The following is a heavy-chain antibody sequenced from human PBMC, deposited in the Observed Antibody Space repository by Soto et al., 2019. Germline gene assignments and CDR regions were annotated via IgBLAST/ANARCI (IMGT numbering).Heavy chain of an antibody. CDR2: IYDGGSS. CDR1: GGSMSSSTYY. V-gene: IGHV4-39*01. Sequence: QLQLQESGPGLVKPSETLSLTCTVSGGSMSSSTYYWGWVRQPPGKGREWIASIYDGGSSHYHPSLKSRVTRSVDTSKNQFSLKLSSMSAADTAVYYWARHSSGSRHPGFDYWGQGTLVTVSS. J-gene: IGHJ4*02. CDR3: ARHSSGSRHPGFDY. D-gene: IGHD1-26*01.